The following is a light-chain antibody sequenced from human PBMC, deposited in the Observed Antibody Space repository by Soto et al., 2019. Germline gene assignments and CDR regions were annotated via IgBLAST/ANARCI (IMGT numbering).Light chain of an antibody. V-gene: IGLV2-14*01. CDR2: DVS. J-gene: IGLJ1*01. Sequence: QSALTQPASVYGSPGQSITISCTGTSSDVGGYNYVSWYQQHPGTAPKFMIYDVSNRPSGVSNRFSGSKSGNTASLTISGLQAEDEADYYCSSYTTSNTRQIVFGTGTKVTVL. CDR3: SSYTTSNTRQIV. CDR1: SSDVGGYNY.